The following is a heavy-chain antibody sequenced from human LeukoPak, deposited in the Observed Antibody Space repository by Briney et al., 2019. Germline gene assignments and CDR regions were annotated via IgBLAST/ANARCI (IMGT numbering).Heavy chain of an antibody. D-gene: IGHD1-1*01. CDR2: IAYDGSNK. CDR3: AKEQAIATINYGLDV. J-gene: IGHJ6*02. CDR1: GFIFDTYG. Sequence: PGRSLRLSCAASGFIFDTYGMLWVRQAPGKGLEWVAVIAYDGSNKVYADSVKGRFTISRDNSKNTLYLQMNSLRGEDTAVYYCAKEQAIATINYGLDVWGQGTTVTVSS. V-gene: IGHV3-30*18.